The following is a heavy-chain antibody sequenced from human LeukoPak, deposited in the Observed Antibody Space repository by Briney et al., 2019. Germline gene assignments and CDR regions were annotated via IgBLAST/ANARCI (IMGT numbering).Heavy chain of an antibody. Sequence: PSETLSLTCTVSGGSISGYYWSWIRRPPGKGLEWIGYIYHSGSTNYNPSLKSRVTISVDTSKNQFSLKLSSVTAADTAVYYCARGAAGTLIDYWGQGTLVTVSS. CDR3: ARGAAGTLIDY. D-gene: IGHD6-13*01. CDR2: IYHSGST. J-gene: IGHJ4*02. V-gene: IGHV4-59*08. CDR1: GGSISGYY.